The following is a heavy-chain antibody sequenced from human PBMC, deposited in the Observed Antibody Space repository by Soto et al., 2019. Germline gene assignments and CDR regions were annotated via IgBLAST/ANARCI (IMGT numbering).Heavy chain of an antibody. J-gene: IGHJ5*02. CDR1: GFTFGDSY. CDR3: ARGGCRGLFDP. V-gene: IGHV3-11*06. CDR2: ISPGSRYP. Sequence: GGSLRLSCAGSGFTFGDSYMSWIRQAPGKGLEWLSYISPGSRYPDYADSVKGRFTISRDNAKRSLYLQMKSLTAEDTAIYYCARGGCRGLFDPWGQGTMVTVSS.